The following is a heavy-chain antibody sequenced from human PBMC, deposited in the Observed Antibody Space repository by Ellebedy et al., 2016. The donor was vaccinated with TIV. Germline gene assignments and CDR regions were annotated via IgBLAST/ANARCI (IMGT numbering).Heavy chain of an antibody. CDR3: SRGRRFSASYHPMMSTFEF. Sequence: SETLSLXXSVQGGSFLGYYWSWIRQSPGKGLEWIGDINPSGNTNYTASLKSRLTMSIDTSKRQMSLSLKSVTAADSAVYYCSRGRRFSASYHPMMSTFEFWGQGKTVIVS. V-gene: IGHV4-34*01. CDR2: INPSGNT. D-gene: IGHD3-10*01. J-gene: IGHJ3*01. CDR1: GGSFLGYY.